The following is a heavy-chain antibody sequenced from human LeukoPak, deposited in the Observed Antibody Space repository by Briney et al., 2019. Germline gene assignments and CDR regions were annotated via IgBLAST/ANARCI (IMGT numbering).Heavy chain of an antibody. CDR1: GGSISSYY. Sequence: SETLSLTCTVSGGSISSYYWSWIRQPAGKGLEWIGRIYTSRSTNYNPSLKSRVTMPVDTSKNQFSLKLSSVTAADTAVYYCARGRIYYGSGSYYNVAWFDPWGQGTLVTVSS. D-gene: IGHD3-10*01. J-gene: IGHJ5*02. V-gene: IGHV4-4*07. CDR3: ARGRIYYGSGSYYNVAWFDP. CDR2: IYTSRST.